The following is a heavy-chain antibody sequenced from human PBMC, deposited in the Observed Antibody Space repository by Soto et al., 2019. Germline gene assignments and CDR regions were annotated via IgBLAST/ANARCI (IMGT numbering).Heavy chain of an antibody. J-gene: IGHJ4*02. CDR2: IYYSGST. CDR1: GGSISSSSYY. D-gene: IGHD3-10*01. Sequence: SDTLSLTCTVSGGSISSSSYYWGWIRQPPGKGLEWIGSIYYSGSTYYNPSLKSRVTISVDTSKNQFSLKLSSVTAADTAVYYCARLIGRGVIPYFDYWGQGTLVTVSS. CDR3: ARLIGRGVIPYFDY. V-gene: IGHV4-39*01.